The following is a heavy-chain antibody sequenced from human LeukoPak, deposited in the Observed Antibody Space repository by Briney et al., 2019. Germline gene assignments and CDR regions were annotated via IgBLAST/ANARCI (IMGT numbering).Heavy chain of an antibody. CDR2: MDPNSDNT. CDR3: ARFPRGWYPGY. CDR1: GYSFTSYD. V-gene: IGHV1-8*01. Sequence: ASVKVSCKASGYSFTSYDINWVRQASGQGLEWMGWMDPNSDNTGYAQKFQGRITMTRNTSISTAYMELSSLRSEDTAVYYCARFPRGWYPGYWGQGTLVTVSS. J-gene: IGHJ4*02. D-gene: IGHD6-19*01.